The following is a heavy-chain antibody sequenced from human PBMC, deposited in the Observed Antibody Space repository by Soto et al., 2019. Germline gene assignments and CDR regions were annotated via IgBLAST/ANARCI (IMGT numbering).Heavy chain of an antibody. Sequence: QVQLVQSGAEVQKPGSSVKVSCKASGGTFSSYSINWVRQAPGQGLEWMGEIIPIFGTANYAQKFQGSVTITADESTSTAYMELSSLRSEDTAVYYCARDGGRHSGGIDYWGQGTLVTVSS. J-gene: IGHJ4*02. D-gene: IGHD1-26*01. CDR2: IIPIFGTA. CDR3: ARDGGRHSGGIDY. V-gene: IGHV1-69*01. CDR1: GGTFSSYS.